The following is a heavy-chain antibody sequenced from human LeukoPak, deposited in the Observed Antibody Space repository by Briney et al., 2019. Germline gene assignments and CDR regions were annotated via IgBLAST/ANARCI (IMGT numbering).Heavy chain of an antibody. CDR2: ISGSDGST. Sequence: GGSLRLSCTASGFTFSSYAMSWVRQAPGKGLEWVSAISGSDGSTYYADSLKGRFTISRDNSEDTLYLKMNSLRAEDTAVYYCAKSGPGGSCCEIDYWGQGTLVTVSS. V-gene: IGHV3-23*01. CDR1: GFTFSSYA. J-gene: IGHJ4*02. D-gene: IGHD2-15*01. CDR3: AKSGPGGSCCEIDY.